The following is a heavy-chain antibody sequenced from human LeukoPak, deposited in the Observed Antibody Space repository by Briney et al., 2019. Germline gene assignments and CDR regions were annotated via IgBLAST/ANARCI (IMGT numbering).Heavy chain of an antibody. Sequence: PSETLSLTCTVSGGPLSSSSYYWRWVRQSPETGLECLGTIYYAGDTYYNPSLESRLTISVDTSKNQFSLKLRSVTAADTAVYYCATWDSGRYSQIDNWGQGTLVTVSS. CDR1: GGPLSSSSYY. V-gene: IGHV4-39*01. CDR2: IYYAGDT. J-gene: IGHJ4*02. D-gene: IGHD1-26*01. CDR3: ATWDSGRYSQIDN.